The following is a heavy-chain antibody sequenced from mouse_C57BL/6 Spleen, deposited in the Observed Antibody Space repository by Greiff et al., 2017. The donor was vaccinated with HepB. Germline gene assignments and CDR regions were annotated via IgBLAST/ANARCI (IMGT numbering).Heavy chain of an antibody. J-gene: IGHJ3*01. CDR2: VSDGGSYT. V-gene: IGHV5-4*01. D-gene: IGHD2-4*01. Sequence: EVQGVESGGGLVKPGGSLKLSCAASGFTFSSYAMSWVRQTPEKRLEWVATVSDGGSYTYYPDNVKGRFTISRDNAKNNLYLQMSHVKSEDTAMYFCAGVGDDNDEGDGFEYWGQETLLSVS. CDR3: AGVGDDNDEGDGFEY. CDR1: GFTFSSYA.